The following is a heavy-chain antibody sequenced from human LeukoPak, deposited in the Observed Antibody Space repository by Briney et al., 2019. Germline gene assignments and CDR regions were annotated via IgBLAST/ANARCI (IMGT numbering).Heavy chain of an antibody. D-gene: IGHD3-3*01. CDR3: AKDPAIFGVVRYYFDY. J-gene: IGHJ4*02. CDR2: IWYDGSNK. CDR1: GFTFSSYG. V-gene: IGHV3-33*06. Sequence: GGPLRLSCAASGFTFSSYGMHWVRQAPGKGLEWVAVIWYDGSNKYYADSVKGRFTISRDNSKNTLYLQMNSLRAEDTAVYYCAKDPAIFGVVRYYFDYWGQGTLVTVSS.